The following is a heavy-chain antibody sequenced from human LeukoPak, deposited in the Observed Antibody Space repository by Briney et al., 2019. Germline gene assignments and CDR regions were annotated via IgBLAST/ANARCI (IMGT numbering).Heavy chain of an antibody. CDR3: AKDLHDYGPY. V-gene: IGHV3-23*01. CDR2: ISGSGDNT. CDR1: GFTFSNYA. J-gene: IGHJ4*02. D-gene: IGHD4/OR15-4a*01. Sequence: GGSLRLSCAASGFTFSNYAMCWVRQAPGKGLEWVSCISGSGDNTYYVDSVKGRFTISRDNSKNTLYLQVNSLRAEDTAIYYCAKDLHDYGPYWGQGTLVTVSS.